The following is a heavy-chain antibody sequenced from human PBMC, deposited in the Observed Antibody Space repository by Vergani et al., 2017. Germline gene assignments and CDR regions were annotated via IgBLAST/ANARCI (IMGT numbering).Heavy chain of an antibody. Sequence: EVQLVESGGGLVQPGGSLRLSCAASGFTFSSYSMNWVRQAPGKGLEWVSYISSSSSTIYYADSVKGRFTISRDNAKNSLYLQMNSLRAEDTAVYYCASESDTVTTIYYYGMDVWGQXP. CDR2: ISSSSSTI. V-gene: IGHV3-48*01. D-gene: IGHD4-17*01. J-gene: IGHJ6*02. CDR3: ASESDTVTTIYYYGMDV. CDR1: GFTFSSYS.